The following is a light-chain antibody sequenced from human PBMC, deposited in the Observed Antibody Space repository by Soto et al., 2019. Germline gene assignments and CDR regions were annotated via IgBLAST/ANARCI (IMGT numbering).Light chain of an antibody. CDR1: QSVISSS. Sequence: EIVLTQSPGTLSLSPGERATLSCRASQSVISSSLAWYQQKPGQAPRLLIYGASSRATGIPDRFSGSGSGTDFTLTISRLEPEDFATYYCQHYNSYSEAFGQGTKVDI. V-gene: IGKV3-20*01. J-gene: IGKJ1*01. CDR3: QHYNSYSEA. CDR2: GAS.